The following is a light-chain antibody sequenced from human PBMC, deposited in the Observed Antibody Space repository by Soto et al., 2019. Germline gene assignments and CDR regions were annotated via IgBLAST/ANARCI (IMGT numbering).Light chain of an antibody. Sequence: DIQRTHSPSSLSASLEDSVTITCLASQSISNHLNWYQQKKGKAPKLLIFAASSLQSGVPSRFSGSRYGPDFNLTISSLQTEDFATYYCQQSYSSPPTFGQGTKVDI. CDR1: QSISNH. CDR2: AAS. J-gene: IGKJ1*01. V-gene: IGKV1-39*01. CDR3: QQSYSSPPT.